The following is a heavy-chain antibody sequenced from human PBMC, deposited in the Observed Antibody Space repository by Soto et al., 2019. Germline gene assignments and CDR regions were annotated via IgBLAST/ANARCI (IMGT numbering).Heavy chain of an antibody. Sequence: QVQLQESGPGLVKPSETLSLTCTVSGGSISSYYWSWIRQPPGKGLEWIGYIYYSGSTNYNPSLKCRVTISVDTSKNQFSLKLSSVTAADTAVYYCARERATDYDSSGYDAFDIWGQGTMVTVSS. CDR3: ARERATDYDSSGYDAFDI. V-gene: IGHV4-59*01. J-gene: IGHJ3*02. D-gene: IGHD3-22*01. CDR1: GGSISSYY. CDR2: IYYSGST.